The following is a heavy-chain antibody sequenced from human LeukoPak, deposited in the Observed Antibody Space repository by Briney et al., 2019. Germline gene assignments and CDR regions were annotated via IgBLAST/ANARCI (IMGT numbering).Heavy chain of an antibody. CDR1: GGSISSHY. Sequence: SETLSLTCTVSGGSISSHYWSWIRQPPGKGLEWIGYIYYSGSTNYNPSLKSRVTISVDTSKNQFSLKLSSVTAADTAVYYCARGSQRWYFDLWGRGTLVTVSS. D-gene: IGHD6-25*01. V-gene: IGHV4-59*11. CDR2: IYYSGST. CDR3: ARGSQRWYFDL. J-gene: IGHJ2*01.